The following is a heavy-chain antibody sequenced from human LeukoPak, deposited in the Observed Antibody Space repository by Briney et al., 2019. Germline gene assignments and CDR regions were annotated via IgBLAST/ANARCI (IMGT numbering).Heavy chain of an antibody. CDR1: GFTFSTYG. CDR3: ASPIAVADYYYYYGMDV. CDR2: ISGSGGST. V-gene: IGHV3-23*01. J-gene: IGHJ6*02. D-gene: IGHD6-19*01. Sequence: GGSLRLSCAASGFTFSTYGMSWVRQAPGKGLEWVSAISGSGGSTYYADSVKGRFTISRDNSKNTLYLQMNSLRAEDTAVYYCASPIAVADYYYYYGMDVWGQGTTVTVSS.